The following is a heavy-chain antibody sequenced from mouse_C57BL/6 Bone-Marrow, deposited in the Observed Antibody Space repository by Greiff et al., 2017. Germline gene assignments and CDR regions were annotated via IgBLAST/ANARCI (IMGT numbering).Heavy chain of an antibody. CDR3: ARESAY. V-gene: IGHV1-42*01. J-gene: IGHJ3*01. CDR2: INPSTGGT. Sequence: VQLKQSGPELVKPGASVKISCKASGYSFTGYYMNWVKQSPEKSLEWIGEINPSTGGTTYNQKFKAKATLTVDKSSSTAYMQLKSLTSEDSAVYYCARESAYWGQGTLVTVSA. CDR1: GYSFTGYY.